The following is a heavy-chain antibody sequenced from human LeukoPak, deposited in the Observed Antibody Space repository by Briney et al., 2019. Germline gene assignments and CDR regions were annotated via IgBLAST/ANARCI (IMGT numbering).Heavy chain of an antibody. Sequence: GESLRLSRAPSGFTMSAYTMNWVRQAPGKGLDWVASISSDSRYILHADSLKGRFTISRDNAKNSLYLQMNSLRAEDTALYYCARGPNGAFDIWGQGTMVTVSS. CDR2: ISSDSRYI. D-gene: IGHD4/OR15-4a*01. CDR3: ARGPNGAFDI. J-gene: IGHJ3*02. V-gene: IGHV3-21*01. CDR1: GFTMSAYT.